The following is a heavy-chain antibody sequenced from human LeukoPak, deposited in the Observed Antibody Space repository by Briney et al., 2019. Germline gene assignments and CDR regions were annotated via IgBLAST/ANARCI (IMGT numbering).Heavy chain of an antibody. CDR2: ISYDGSNK. Sequence: TGGSLRLSCAASGFTFSSYGMHWVRQAPGKGLEWVAVISYDGSNKYYADSVKGRFTISRDNSKNTLYLQMNSLRAEDTAVYYCAKDFQLLAAAGSSFDYWGQGTLVTVSS. CDR1: GFTFSSYG. J-gene: IGHJ4*02. V-gene: IGHV3-30*18. CDR3: AKDFQLLAAAGSSFDY. D-gene: IGHD6-13*01.